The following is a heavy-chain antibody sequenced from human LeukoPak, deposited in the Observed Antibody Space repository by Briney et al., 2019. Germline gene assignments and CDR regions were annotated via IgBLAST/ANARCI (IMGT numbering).Heavy chain of an antibody. Sequence: PSETLSLTCAVYGGSFSGYYWSWIRQPPGKGLEWIGEINHSGSTNYNPSLKSRVTISVDTSKNQFSLKLSSVTAADTAVYYCARGGAAAAGDEDDYYFDYWGQGTLVTASS. J-gene: IGHJ4*02. CDR3: ARGGAAAAGDEDDYYFDY. D-gene: IGHD6-13*01. CDR1: GGSFSGYY. V-gene: IGHV4-34*01. CDR2: INHSGST.